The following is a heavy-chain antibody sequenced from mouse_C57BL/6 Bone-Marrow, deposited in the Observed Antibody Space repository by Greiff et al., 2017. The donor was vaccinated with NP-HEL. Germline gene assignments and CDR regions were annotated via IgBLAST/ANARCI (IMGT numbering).Heavy chain of an antibody. V-gene: IGHV5-16*01. CDR3: ARSIYYYGVDY. J-gene: IGHJ4*01. CDR2: INHDGSST. Sequence: DVMLVESEGGLVQPGSSMKLSCTASGFTFSDYYMAWVRQVPEKGLEWVANINHDGSSTYYLDSLKSRFIISRDNAKNILYLQMSSLKSEDTATYYCARSIYYYGVDYWGQGTSVTVSS. CDR1: GFTFSDYY.